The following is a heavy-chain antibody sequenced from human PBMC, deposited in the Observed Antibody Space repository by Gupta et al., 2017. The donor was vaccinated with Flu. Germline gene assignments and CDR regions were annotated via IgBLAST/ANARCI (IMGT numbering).Heavy chain of an antibody. Sequence: EVQQLESGGGLVQPGGSLRLSCAASGSTFSSSAMTGVRQAPGKGLGWVSAISGSGGSTYYADSVKGRFTISRDNSKNTLYLQMNSLRAEDTAVYYCAKEVGSSGCFDYWGQGTLVTVSS. CDR3: AKEVGSSGCFDY. D-gene: IGHD6-19*01. V-gene: IGHV3-23*01. J-gene: IGHJ4*02. CDR2: ISGSGGST. CDR1: GSTFSSSA.